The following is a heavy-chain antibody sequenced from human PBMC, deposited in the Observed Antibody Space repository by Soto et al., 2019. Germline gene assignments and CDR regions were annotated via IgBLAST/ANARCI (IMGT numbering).Heavy chain of an antibody. J-gene: IGHJ4*02. D-gene: IGHD3-9*01. CDR3: ARDHISEDPSDILTGSLTEGNYFDY. CDR1: GFTFSSYG. Sequence: QVQLVESGGGVVQPGRSLRLSCAASGFTFSSYGMHWVRQAPGKGLEWVAAIWYDGSNKYYADSVKGRFTISRDNSKNTLYLQMNSLRAEDTAVYYCARDHISEDPSDILTGSLTEGNYFDYWGQGTLVTVSS. V-gene: IGHV3-33*01. CDR2: IWYDGSNK.